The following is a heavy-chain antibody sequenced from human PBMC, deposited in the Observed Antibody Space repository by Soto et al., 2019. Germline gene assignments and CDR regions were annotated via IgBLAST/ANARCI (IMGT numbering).Heavy chain of an antibody. D-gene: IGHD3-9*01. CDR2: ISKSGDNT. Sequence: PGGSLRLSCAASGFTFNNYALNWVRQAPGKGLEWVSTISKSGDNTHYSESVKGRFTISRDNSKNTLYLQMNSLRAEDTALYYCARDGMYYDILTGYPPYYYYGMDVWGQGTTVTVSS. CDR3: ARDGMYYDILTGYPPYYYYGMDV. J-gene: IGHJ6*02. CDR1: GFTFNNYA. V-gene: IGHV3-23*01.